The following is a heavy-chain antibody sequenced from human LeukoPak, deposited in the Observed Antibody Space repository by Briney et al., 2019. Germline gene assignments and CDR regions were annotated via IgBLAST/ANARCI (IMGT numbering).Heavy chain of an antibody. CDR1: GGSFSGYY. J-gene: IGHJ4*02. V-gene: IGHV4-59*10. Sequence: SETLSLTCAVYGGSFSGYYWSWIRQPAGKGLEWIGRIYTSGSTNYNPSLKSRVTMSVDTSKNQFSLKLSSVTAADTAVYYCASRSYDSSGSTLDYWGQGTLVTVSS. CDR3: ASRSYDSSGSTLDY. CDR2: IYTSGST. D-gene: IGHD3-22*01.